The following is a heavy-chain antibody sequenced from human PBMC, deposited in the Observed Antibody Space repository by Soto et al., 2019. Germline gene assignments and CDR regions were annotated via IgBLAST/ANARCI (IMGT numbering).Heavy chain of an antibody. J-gene: IGHJ4*02. D-gene: IGHD3-10*01. Sequence: XGSLGLSFAASGFTFSSYGMHGVGQAPGKGLEWVAVISYDGSNKYYADSVKGRFTISRDKSKNTLYLQMNSLRAEDTAVYYCAKAGESYYGSGSYYLPDYWGQGTLVTVPS. CDR2: ISYDGSNK. CDR3: AKAGESYYGSGSYYLPDY. CDR1: GFTFSSYG. V-gene: IGHV3-30*18.